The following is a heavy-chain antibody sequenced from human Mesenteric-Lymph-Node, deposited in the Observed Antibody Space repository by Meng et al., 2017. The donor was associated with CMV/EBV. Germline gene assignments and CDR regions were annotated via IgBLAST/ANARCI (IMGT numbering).Heavy chain of an antibody. D-gene: IGHD6-13*01. CDR3: ARDLGYSSYV. CDR1: GGSFSGYY. J-gene: IGHJ4*02. CDR2: INHSGST. V-gene: IGHV4-34*01. Sequence: SETLSLTCAVYGGSFSGYYWSWIRQPPGKGLEWIGEINHSGSTNYNPSLKSRVTISVDTSKNQFSLKLSSVTAADTAVYYCARDLGYSSYVGGQGTLVTVSS.